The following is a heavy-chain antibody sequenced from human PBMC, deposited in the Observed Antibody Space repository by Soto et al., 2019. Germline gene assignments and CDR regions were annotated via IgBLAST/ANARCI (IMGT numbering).Heavy chain of an antibody. CDR2: INAGNGNT. J-gene: IGHJ5*02. D-gene: IGHD2-2*01. V-gene: IGHV1-3*01. CDR3: ARDNGCSSTSCYFWFDP. Sequence: ASVKVSCKASGYTFTSYYMHWVRQAPGQRLEWMGWINAGNGNTKYSQKFQGRVTITRDTSASTAYMELSSLRSEDTAVYYCARDNGCSSTSCYFWFDPWGQGTLVTVSS. CDR1: GYTFTSYY.